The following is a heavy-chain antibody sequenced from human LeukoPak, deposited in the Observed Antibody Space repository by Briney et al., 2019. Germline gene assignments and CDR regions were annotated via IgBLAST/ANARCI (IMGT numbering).Heavy chain of an antibody. V-gene: IGHV4-4*07. CDR2: IYTSGTT. CDR1: GGSMSSYY. D-gene: IGHD1-7*01. Sequence: SSETLSLTCTVSGGSMSSYYWSWIRQPAGKGLEWIGRIYTSGTTNYNPSLMSRVTMSVDTSKSQFSLKLTSMTATDTAVYYCARGTGTTSFDYWGQGTLVTVSS. CDR3: ARGTGTTSFDY. J-gene: IGHJ4*02.